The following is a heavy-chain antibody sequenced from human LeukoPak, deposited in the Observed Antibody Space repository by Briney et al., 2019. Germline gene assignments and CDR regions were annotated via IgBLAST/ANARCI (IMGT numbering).Heavy chain of an antibody. Sequence: GRSLRLSCAASAFTFRNYAMHWVRQAPGKGPEWVSGISGSGGSTYYADSVKGRFTVSRDNSKNTLYLQMNSLRAEDTAVYYCAKATAVSAYYFDYWGQGTLVTVSS. CDR1: AFTFRNYA. CDR2: ISGSGGST. J-gene: IGHJ4*02. D-gene: IGHD2-2*01. V-gene: IGHV3-23*01. CDR3: AKATAVSAYYFDY.